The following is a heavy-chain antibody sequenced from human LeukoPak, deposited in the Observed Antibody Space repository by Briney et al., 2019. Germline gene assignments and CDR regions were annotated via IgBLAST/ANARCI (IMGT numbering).Heavy chain of an antibody. Sequence: GGSLRLSCVASGFTFSTYAMTWVRQAPGKGLEWVSEISGSGGSTYYADSVKGRLTISRDNSKNTLYLQMNSLRAEDTAVYYCAKGGHGDYWGQGTLVTVSS. J-gene: IGHJ4*02. CDR3: AKGGHGDY. D-gene: IGHD5-24*01. V-gene: IGHV3-23*01. CDR1: GFTFSTYA. CDR2: ISGSGGST.